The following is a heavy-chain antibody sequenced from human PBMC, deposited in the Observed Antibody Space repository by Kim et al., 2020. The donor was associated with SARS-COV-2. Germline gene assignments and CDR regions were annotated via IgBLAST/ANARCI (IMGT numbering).Heavy chain of an antibody. V-gene: IGHV3-21*04. Sequence: GGSLRLSCAASGFTFSSYSMNWVRQAPGKGLEWVSSISSSSSYIYYADSVKGRFTISRDNAKNSLYLQMNSLRAEDTAVYYCARDAFIAAAGTGDVWGQGTTVTVSS. CDR3: ARDAFIAAAGTGDV. CDR2: ISSSSSYI. D-gene: IGHD6-13*01. J-gene: IGHJ6*02. CDR1: GFTFSSYS.